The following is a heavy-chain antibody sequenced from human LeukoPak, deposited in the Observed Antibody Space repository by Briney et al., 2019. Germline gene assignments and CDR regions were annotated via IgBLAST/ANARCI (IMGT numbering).Heavy chain of an antibody. Sequence: ASVKVSCKASGYTFTSYYMHWVRQAPGQGLEWMGIINPSGGSTSYAQKFQGRVTMTRDMSTSTVYMELSSLRSEDTAVYYCARAMIVGTDAFDIWGQGTMVTVSS. CDR3: ARAMIVGTDAFDI. CDR1: GYTFTSYY. CDR2: INPSGGST. J-gene: IGHJ3*02. D-gene: IGHD3-22*01. V-gene: IGHV1-46*01.